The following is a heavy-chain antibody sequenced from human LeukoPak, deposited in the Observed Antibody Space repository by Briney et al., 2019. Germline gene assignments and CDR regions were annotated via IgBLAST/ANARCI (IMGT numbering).Heavy chain of an antibody. J-gene: IGHJ3*02. Sequence: GGSLRLFCAASGFTVSSNYMSWVRQAPGKGLEWVSVIYSGGSTYYADSVKGRFTISRRNSKNTLYLQMNSLRAEDTAVYYCARWISGIDDAFDIWGQGTMVTVSS. CDR3: ARWISGIDDAFDI. V-gene: IGHV3-53*04. CDR1: GFTVSSNY. D-gene: IGHD2-2*03. CDR2: IYSGGST.